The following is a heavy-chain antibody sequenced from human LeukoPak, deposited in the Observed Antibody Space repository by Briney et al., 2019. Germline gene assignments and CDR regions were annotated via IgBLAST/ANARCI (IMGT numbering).Heavy chain of an antibody. Sequence: GGSLRLSCAASGFIFSNYWMSWLRQAPGKWLEWVANIRQEGSKKNYVDSVEGRFTISRDNAQNSVYLQMTSLRAEDTAVYSCATDTGHGYFESWGQGTLVTVSS. CDR1: GFIFSNYW. CDR2: IRQEGSKK. J-gene: IGHJ4*02. V-gene: IGHV3-7*01. D-gene: IGHD4-17*01. CDR3: ATDTGHGYFES.